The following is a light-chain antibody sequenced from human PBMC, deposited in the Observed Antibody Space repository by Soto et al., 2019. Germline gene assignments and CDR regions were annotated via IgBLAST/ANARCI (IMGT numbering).Light chain of an antibody. Sequence: QPVLTQSPSASASLGASVKLTCTLSSGHSSYAIAWHQQQPEKGPRYLMKLNSDGSHSKGDGIPDPFSGSSSGAERYLTISGLQSEDDADYYCQTWGTGIQVVFGGGTKLTVL. CDR3: QTWGTGIQVV. J-gene: IGLJ2*01. CDR2: LNSDGSH. CDR1: SGHSSYA. V-gene: IGLV4-69*01.